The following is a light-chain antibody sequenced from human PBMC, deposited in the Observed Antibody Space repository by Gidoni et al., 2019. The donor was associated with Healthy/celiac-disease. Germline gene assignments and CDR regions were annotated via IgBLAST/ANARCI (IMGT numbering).Light chain of an antibody. V-gene: IGLV2-14*01. Sequence: SALTQPASVSVSPGQSLTISCTGTSSDVGVYNYVSWYQQHPGKAPKLMIYDVSNRPSGVSNRFSGSKSGNTASLTISGLQAEDEADYYCSSYTSSSTVVFGGGTKLTVL. J-gene: IGLJ2*01. CDR3: SSYTSSSTVV. CDR1: SSDVGVYNY. CDR2: DVS.